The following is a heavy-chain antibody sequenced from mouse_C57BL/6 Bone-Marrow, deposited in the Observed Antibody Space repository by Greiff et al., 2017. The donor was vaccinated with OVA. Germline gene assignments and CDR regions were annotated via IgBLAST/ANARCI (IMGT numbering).Heavy chain of an antibody. D-gene: IGHD2-1*01. Sequence: QVQLQQSGAELARPGASVKLSCKASGYTFTSYGISWVKQRTGQGLEWIGEIYPRSGNTYYNEKFKGKATLTADKSSSTAYMELRSLTSEDSAVYVCASWEGNPAWFAYWGQGTLVTVSA. V-gene: IGHV1-81*01. CDR2: IYPRSGNT. J-gene: IGHJ3*01. CDR3: ASWEGNPAWFAY. CDR1: GYTFTSYG.